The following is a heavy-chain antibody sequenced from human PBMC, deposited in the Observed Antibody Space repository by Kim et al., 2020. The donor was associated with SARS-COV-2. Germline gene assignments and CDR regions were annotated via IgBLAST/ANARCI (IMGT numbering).Heavy chain of an antibody. Sequence: SETLSLTCTVSGGSISSGGYYWSWIRQHPGKGLEWIGYIYYSGSTYYNPSLKSRVTISVDTSKNQFSLKLSSVTAADTAVYYCARGVLTIFGVVGRPFDYWGQGTLVTVSS. CDR2: IYYSGST. J-gene: IGHJ4*02. CDR3: ARGVLTIFGVVGRPFDY. V-gene: IGHV4-31*03. CDR1: GGSISSGGYY. D-gene: IGHD3-3*01.